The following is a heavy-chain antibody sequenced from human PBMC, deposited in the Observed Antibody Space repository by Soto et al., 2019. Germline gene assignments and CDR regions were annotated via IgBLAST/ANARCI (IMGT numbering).Heavy chain of an antibody. CDR2: TLYRPKWYN. CDR1: GDSVSTSTAF. J-gene: IGHJ6*01. V-gene: IGHV6-1*02. Sequence: QVQLQQSGPGLVKPSQTLSLTCVISGDSVSTSTAFWSWIRQSPSRGLEWLGRTLYRPKWYNVYAFSVKSRITFHSDTSKNQISLHLNSLPPEDTAVYYCARDAGTTPKYQHAMDVWGQGARVTVSA. D-gene: IGHD1-1*01. CDR3: ARDAGTTPKYQHAMDV.